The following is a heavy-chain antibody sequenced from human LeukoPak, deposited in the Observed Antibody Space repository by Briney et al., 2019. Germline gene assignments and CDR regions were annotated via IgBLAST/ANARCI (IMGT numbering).Heavy chain of an antibody. CDR2: IYYSGST. CDR3: ARVYYGSGSYIFDY. CDR1: GGSISSGGYY. D-gene: IGHD3-10*01. Sequence: PSQTLSLTCTVSGGSISSGGYYWSWLRQHPGKGLEWIRYIYYSGSTYYNPSLKSRVTISVDTSKNHFSLKLSSVTAADTAVYYCARVYYGSGSYIFDYWGQGTLVTVSS. J-gene: IGHJ4*02. V-gene: IGHV4-31*03.